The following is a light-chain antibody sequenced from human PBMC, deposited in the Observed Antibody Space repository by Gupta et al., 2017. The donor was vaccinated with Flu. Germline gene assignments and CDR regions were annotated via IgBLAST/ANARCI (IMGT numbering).Light chain of an antibody. Sequence: QSALTQPRSVSGSPRQSVTISCTGTDSDVGLYNYVTWLQQHPGQAPKLLIYDVTQRPSGVPARFSGSKSGNTASLTISGLQADDEADYYCCSYAGKYTLVFGGGTKLTVL. J-gene: IGLJ2*01. V-gene: IGLV2-11*01. CDR2: DVT. CDR1: DSDVGLYNY. CDR3: CSYAGKYTLV.